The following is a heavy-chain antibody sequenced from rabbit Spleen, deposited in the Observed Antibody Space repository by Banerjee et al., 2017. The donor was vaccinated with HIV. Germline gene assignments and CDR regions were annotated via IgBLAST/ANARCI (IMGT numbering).Heavy chain of an antibody. J-gene: IGHJ3*01. V-gene: IGHV1S45*01. D-gene: IGHD4-1*01. CDR2: IDPVFGST. CDR1: GFDFSSYYM. Sequence: QEQLKESGGGLVQPGGSLKLSCKASGFDFSSYYMSWVRQAPGKGLEWIGYIDPVFGSTYYASWAKGRFTFSKTSSTTVTLQMTSLTAADTATYFCARDLDDVIGWNFGWWGQGTLVTVS. CDR3: ARDLDDVIGWNFGW.